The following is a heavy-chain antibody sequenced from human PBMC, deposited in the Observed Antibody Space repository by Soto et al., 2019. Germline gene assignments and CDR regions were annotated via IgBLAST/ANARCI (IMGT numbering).Heavy chain of an antibody. D-gene: IGHD5-18*01. Sequence: GGSLRLSCVVSGLTFSRYWMSWVRQAPGKGLEWVANIKEDGGETYYVDSVKGRFTVSRDNAKNSLYLQMSSLTDEDTAVYYCARAREPEYSSAIFFDIWGQGALVTVSS. J-gene: IGHJ4*02. V-gene: IGHV3-7*03. CDR2: IKEDGGET. CDR3: ARAREPEYSSAIFFDI. CDR1: GLTFSRYW.